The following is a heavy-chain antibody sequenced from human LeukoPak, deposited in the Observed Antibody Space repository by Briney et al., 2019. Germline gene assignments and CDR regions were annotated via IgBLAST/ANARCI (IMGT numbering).Heavy chain of an antibody. CDR3: ARLSTAAADSDY. CDR1: GFTFSTYW. J-gene: IGHJ4*02. D-gene: IGHD6-13*01. V-gene: IGHV3-7*01. CDR2: IKQDGSEK. Sequence: GSLRLSCAASGFTFSTYWMSWVRQAPGKGLEWVANIKQDGSEKYYVDSVKGRFTISRDNAKNSVYLQMNSLRAEDTAVYYCARLSTAAADSDYWGQGTLVTVSS.